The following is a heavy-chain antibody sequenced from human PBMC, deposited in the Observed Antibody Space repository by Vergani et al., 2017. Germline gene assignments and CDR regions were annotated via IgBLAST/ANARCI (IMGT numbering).Heavy chain of an antibody. V-gene: IGHV4-39*01. D-gene: IGHD4/OR15-4a*01. CDR2: IYYSGST. CDR1: GGSISSSGYY. CDR3: ARRRNYGDQIFDY. J-gene: IGHJ4*02. Sequence: QLQLQESGPGLVKPSETLSLTCTVSGGSISSSGYYWAWIRQPPGKGLEWIGSIYYSGSTYYNLSLKSRVTISVDTSKNQFSLKLSSVTAADTAVYYCARRRNYGDQIFDYWGQGTLVTASS.